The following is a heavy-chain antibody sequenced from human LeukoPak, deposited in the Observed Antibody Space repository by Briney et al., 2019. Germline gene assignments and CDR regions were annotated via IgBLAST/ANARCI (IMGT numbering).Heavy chain of an antibody. Sequence: PSETLSLTCTVSGGSISSGDYYWSWIRQPPGKGLEWIGYIYYRGSTNYNPSLKSRVTISVDTSKNQFSLKLSSVTAADTAVYYCATPNGGGSDIYYYGMDVWGQGTTVTVSS. J-gene: IGHJ6*02. D-gene: IGHD2-15*01. CDR1: GGSISSGDYY. CDR2: IYYRGST. V-gene: IGHV4-61*08. CDR3: ATPNGGGSDIYYYGMDV.